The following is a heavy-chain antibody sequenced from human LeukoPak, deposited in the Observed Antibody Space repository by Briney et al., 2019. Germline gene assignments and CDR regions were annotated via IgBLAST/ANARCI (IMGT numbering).Heavy chain of an antibody. CDR3: TTAPRHIRLLYSYGRDKIDY. CDR2: IKSKTDGGTT. Sequence: PGGSLRLSCAASGFTFSNAWMSWVRQAPGKGLEWVGRIKSKTDGGTTDYAAPVKGRFTISRDDSKNTLYLQMNSLKTEDTAVYYCTTAPRHIRLLYSYGRDKIDYWGQGTLVTVSS. J-gene: IGHJ4*02. CDR1: GFTFSNAW. V-gene: IGHV3-15*01. D-gene: IGHD5-18*01.